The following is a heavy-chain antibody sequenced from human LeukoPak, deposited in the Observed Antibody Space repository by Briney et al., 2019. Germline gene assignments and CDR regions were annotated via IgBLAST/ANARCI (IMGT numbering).Heavy chain of an antibody. CDR1: GFTFSTYT. V-gene: IGHV3-48*01. Sequence: PGGSLRLSCAASGFTFSTYTMIWVRQAPGKGLEWVSYISGSSSTIYYADSVKGRFTISRDNAKNSVYLQMNSLRAEDTAVYYCASTHDYGDYVPVWGKGTTVTVSS. CDR3: ASTHDYGDYVPV. D-gene: IGHD4-17*01. CDR2: ISGSSSTI. J-gene: IGHJ6*04.